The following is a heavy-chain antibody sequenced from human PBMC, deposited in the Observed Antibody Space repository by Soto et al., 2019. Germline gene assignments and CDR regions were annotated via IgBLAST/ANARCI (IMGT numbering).Heavy chain of an antibody. CDR3: ATGRVYFGSEF. Sequence: QVQLQESGPGLVKPLETLYLTCTVPGGSITSSYWSWVRQPPGKGLEWIGYIYYNGNINYNPSLKSRLTISLDTSKNQFSLRLSSVTAADTVVYYCATGRVYFGSEFWGQGTLVTVSS. CDR2: IYYNGNI. D-gene: IGHD3-10*01. J-gene: IGHJ4*02. CDR1: GGSITSSY. V-gene: IGHV4-59*01.